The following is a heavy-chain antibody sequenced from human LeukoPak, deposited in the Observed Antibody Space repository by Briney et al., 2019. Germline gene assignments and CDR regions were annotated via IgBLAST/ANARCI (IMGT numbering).Heavy chain of an antibody. Sequence: PGGSLRLSCAASGFTFSSYGMHWVRQAPGKGLEWVAVISYDGSNKYYADSVKGRFTISRDNSKNTLYLQMNSLRAEDTAVYYCAKDSTYDILTGKNRFDPWGQGTLVTVSS. CDR2: ISYDGSNK. D-gene: IGHD3-9*01. CDR1: GFTFSSYG. V-gene: IGHV3-30*18. J-gene: IGHJ5*02. CDR3: AKDSTYDILTGKNRFDP.